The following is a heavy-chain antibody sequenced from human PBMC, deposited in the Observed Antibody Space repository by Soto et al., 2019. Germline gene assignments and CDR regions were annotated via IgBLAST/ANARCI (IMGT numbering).Heavy chain of an antibody. J-gene: IGHJ6*02. CDR2: ISGSGGST. CDR3: AVTTHYYYYGMDV. D-gene: IGHD4-4*01. V-gene: IGHV3-23*04. CDR1: GFTFSSYA. Sequence: VQLVESGGGVVQPGRSLRLSCAASGFTFSSYAMSWVRQAPGKGLEWVSAISGSGGSTYYADSVKGRFTISRDNSKNTLYLQMNSLRAEDTAVYYCAVTTHYYYYGMDVWGQGTTVTVSS.